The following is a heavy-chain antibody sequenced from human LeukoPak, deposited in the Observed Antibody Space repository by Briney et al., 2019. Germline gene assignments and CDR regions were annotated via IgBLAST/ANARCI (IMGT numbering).Heavy chain of an antibody. CDR2: IWYDGSNK. CDR3: AREANSWFDP. Sequence: GRSLRLSCAASGFTFSSYGMHWVRQAPGKGLEWVAVIWYDGSNKYYADSVKGRFTISRDNSKNTLYLQMNSLRAEDTAVYYCAREANSWFDPWGRGTLVTVSS. CDR1: GFTFSSYG. J-gene: IGHJ5*02. V-gene: IGHV3-33*01.